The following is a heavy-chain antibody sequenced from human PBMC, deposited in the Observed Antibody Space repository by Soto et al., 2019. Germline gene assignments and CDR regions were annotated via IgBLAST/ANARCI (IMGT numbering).Heavy chain of an antibody. CDR3: ANGQYQLLYGSD. CDR1: GFTFSSYA. D-gene: IGHD2-2*02. V-gene: IGHV3-23*01. Sequence: PGRSLRLSCAASGFTFSSYAMTWVRQAPGKGLEWVSSISVSAGSTYYADSVKGRFTISRDNSKNTVYLQMNSLRVDDTAVYYCANGQYQLLYGSDWGQGTQVTVSS. CDR2: ISVSAGST. J-gene: IGHJ4*02.